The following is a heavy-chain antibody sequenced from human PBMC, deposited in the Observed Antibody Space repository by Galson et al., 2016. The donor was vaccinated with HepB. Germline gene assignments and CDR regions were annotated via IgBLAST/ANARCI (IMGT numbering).Heavy chain of an antibody. CDR2: ISYDGSDK. Sequence: SLRLSCAASGFTFSSYGMHWVRQAPGKGLEWVAVISYDGSDKYSDDSVKGRFTISRDNSKNTLYLQMNSLRPEDTAVYYCAKARRYYDSSGYFWEGYYYDGMDVWGQGTTVTVSS. CDR1: GFTFSSYG. CDR3: AKARRYYDSSGYFWEGYYYDGMDV. V-gene: IGHV3-30*18. J-gene: IGHJ6*02. D-gene: IGHD3-22*01.